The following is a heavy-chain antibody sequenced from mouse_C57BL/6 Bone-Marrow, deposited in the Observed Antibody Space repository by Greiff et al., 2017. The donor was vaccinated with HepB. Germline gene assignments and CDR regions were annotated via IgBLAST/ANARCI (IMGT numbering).Heavy chain of an antibody. J-gene: IGHJ4*01. CDR1: GYTFPSYC. CDR3: ARPITTVVAPYAMDY. V-gene: IGHV1-69*01. D-gene: IGHD1-1*01. CDR2: IDPSDSYT. Sequence: QVQLQQPGAELVMPGASVKLSCKASGYTFPSYCMHWVKQRPGQGLEWIGEIDPSDSYTNYNQKFKGKSTLTVDNSSSTAYMQLSSLTSEDSAVYYCARPITTVVAPYAMDYWGQGTSVTVSS.